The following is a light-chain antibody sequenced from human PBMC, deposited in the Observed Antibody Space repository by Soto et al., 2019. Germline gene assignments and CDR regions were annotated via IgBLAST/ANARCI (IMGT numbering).Light chain of an antibody. CDR3: LESSSALT. CDR2: GAS. CDR1: QSVSSGY. J-gene: IGKJ5*01. Sequence: EVVLTQSPGTLSLSPGERATLSCRASQSVSSGYLAWYQHKPGQAPRLLIYGASSRATGIPDRFSGSGSGTDFTLTISSLQPEDLATYYCLESSSALTFGQGTRLEI. V-gene: IGKV3-20*01.